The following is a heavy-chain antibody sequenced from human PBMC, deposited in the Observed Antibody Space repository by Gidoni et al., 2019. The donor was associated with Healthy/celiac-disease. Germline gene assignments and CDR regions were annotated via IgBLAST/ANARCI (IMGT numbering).Heavy chain of an antibody. CDR1: GFTFSSYS. CDR2: ISSSSSYI. Sequence: EVQLVESGGGLVKPGGSLRLSCAASGFTFSSYSMNWVRQAPGKGLEWVSSISSSSSYIYYADSVKGRFTISRDNAKNSLYLQMNSLRAEDTAVYYCARDDPVSSYYYYGMDVWGQGTTVTVSS. J-gene: IGHJ6*02. V-gene: IGHV3-21*01. CDR3: ARDDPVSSYYYYGMDV.